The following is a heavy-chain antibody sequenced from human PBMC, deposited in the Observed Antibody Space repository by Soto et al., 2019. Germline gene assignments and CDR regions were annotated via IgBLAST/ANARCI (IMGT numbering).Heavy chain of an antibody. Sequence: QVQLVESGGGVVQPGRSLRLSCAASGFTFSSYGMHWVRQAPGKGLEWVAVISYDGSNKYYADSVKGRFTISRDNSKTTLYLQMNSLRAEDTAVYYCAKAGGTVTSDAFDIWGQGTMVTVSS. CDR1: GFTFSSYG. V-gene: IGHV3-30*18. CDR2: ISYDGSNK. CDR3: AKAGGTVTSDAFDI. J-gene: IGHJ3*02. D-gene: IGHD4-17*01.